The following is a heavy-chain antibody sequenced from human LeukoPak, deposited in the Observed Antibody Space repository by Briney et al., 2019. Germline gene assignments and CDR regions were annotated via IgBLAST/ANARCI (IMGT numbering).Heavy chain of an antibody. CDR1: GFTFDDYA. D-gene: IGHD6-13*01. Sequence: GRSLRLSCAASGFTFDDYAMHWVRQAPGKGLEWVSGISWNSGSIGYADSVKGRFTISRDNAKNSLYLQMNSLRAEDTALYYCAKAGSSSWYPEYYFDYWGQGILVTVSS. CDR2: ISWNSGSI. CDR3: AKAGSSSWYPEYYFDY. V-gene: IGHV3-9*01. J-gene: IGHJ4*02.